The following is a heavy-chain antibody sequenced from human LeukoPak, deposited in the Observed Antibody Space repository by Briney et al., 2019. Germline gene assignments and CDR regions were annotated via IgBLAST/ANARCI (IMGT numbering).Heavy chain of an antibody. D-gene: IGHD3-10*01. Sequence: GGSLRLSCAASGFTVSSNYMSWVRQAPGEGLEWVAVISYDGSNKYYADSVKGRFTISRDNSKNTLYLQMNSLRAEDTAVYYCATLPLWFGELMSQYYFDYWGQGTLVTVSS. CDR3: ATLPLWFGELMSQYYFDY. CDR2: ISYDGSNK. V-gene: IGHV3-30-3*01. CDR1: GFTVSSNY. J-gene: IGHJ4*02.